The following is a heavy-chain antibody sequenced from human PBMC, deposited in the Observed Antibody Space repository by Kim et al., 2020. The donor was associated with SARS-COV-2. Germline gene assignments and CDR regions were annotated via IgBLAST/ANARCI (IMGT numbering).Heavy chain of an antibody. CDR1: GGTFSSYA. D-gene: IGHD3-16*01. Sequence: SVKVSCKASGGTFSSYALSWVRQAPGQGLEWMGRIIPILGIANYAQKFQGRVTITADKSTSTAYMELGRLSSGDTAVYYCARRSISGVGGFVFWGQGTL. J-gene: IGHJ4*02. CDR3: ARRSISGVGGFVF. CDR2: IIPILGIA. V-gene: IGHV1-69*04.